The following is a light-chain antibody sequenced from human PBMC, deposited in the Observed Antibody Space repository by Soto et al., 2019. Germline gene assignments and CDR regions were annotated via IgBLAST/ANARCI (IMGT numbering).Light chain of an antibody. CDR3: SSYAGSRV. CDR1: SSDVGGYNY. V-gene: IGLV2-8*01. J-gene: IGLJ1*01. Sequence: QSVLTQPPSASGSPGQSVTISCTGTSSDVGGYNYVSWYQQHPGKAPKLMIYEVSKRPSGVPDRFSGSKSGNTASLTVSGLQAEDEDDYYCSSYAGSRVFGTGTKLTVL. CDR2: EVS.